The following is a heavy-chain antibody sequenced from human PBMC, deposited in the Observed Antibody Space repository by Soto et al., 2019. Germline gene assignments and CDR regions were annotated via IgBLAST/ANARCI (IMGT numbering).Heavy chain of an antibody. CDR2: ISYSGST. V-gene: IGHV4-59*01. CDR1: GASLTTYY. J-gene: IGHJ5*02. CDR3: ARDWDSSGLFDP. D-gene: IGHD3-10*01. Sequence: QVQLQESGPGLVKPSESLFLTCSVSGASLTTYYWSWIRQPPGQGLEWIGSISYSGSTKYNPSLERRVMISLDTSKNQFSLRLTSVTAADTALYYCARDWDSSGLFDPWGQGARVTAAS.